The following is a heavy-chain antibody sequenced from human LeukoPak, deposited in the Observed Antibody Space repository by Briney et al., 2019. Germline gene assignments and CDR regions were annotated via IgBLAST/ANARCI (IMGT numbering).Heavy chain of an antibody. V-gene: IGHV4-59*12. CDR2: ISYSGST. CDR1: GGSISSYY. Sequence: TPSETLSLTCTVSGGSISSYYWSWIRQPPGKGLEWIGYISYSGSTNYNPSPKSRVTISVDTSKNQFSLKLSSVTAADTAVYYCARGRKKSGYSSSWYSSRRPQTLNYFDYWGQGTLVTVSS. J-gene: IGHJ4*02. CDR3: ARGRKKSGYSSSWYSSRRPQTLNYFDY. D-gene: IGHD6-13*01.